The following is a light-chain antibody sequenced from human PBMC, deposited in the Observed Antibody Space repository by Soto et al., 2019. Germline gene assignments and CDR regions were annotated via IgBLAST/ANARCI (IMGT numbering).Light chain of an antibody. J-gene: IGLJ1*01. CDR3: SSYAGSNNWN. Sequence: QSALTQPPSASGSPGQLVTISCTGTSSDVGGYNYVSWYQQHPGKAPKLMIYEVSKWPSGVPDRFSGSKSGNTASLTVSGLQAEDEADYYCSSYAGSNNWNFGTGTKVTVL. CDR1: SSDVGGYNY. V-gene: IGLV2-8*01. CDR2: EVS.